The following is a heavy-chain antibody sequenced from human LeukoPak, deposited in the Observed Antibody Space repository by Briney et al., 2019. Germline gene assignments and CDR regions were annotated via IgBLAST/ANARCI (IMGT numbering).Heavy chain of an antibody. J-gene: IGHJ4*02. V-gene: IGHV3-21*01. Sequence: GGSLRLSCAASGFTVSRNYMTWVRQAPGKGLEWVSSISSSSSYIYYADSVKGRFTISRDNAKNSLYLQMNSLRAEDTAVYYCASELRAVAGDYWGQGTLVTVSS. CDR2: ISSSSSYI. D-gene: IGHD6-19*01. CDR1: GFTVSRNY. CDR3: ASELRAVAGDY.